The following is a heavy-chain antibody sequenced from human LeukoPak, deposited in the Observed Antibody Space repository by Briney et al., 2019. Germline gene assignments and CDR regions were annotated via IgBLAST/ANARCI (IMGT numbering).Heavy chain of an antibody. Sequence: GGSLRLSCAASGFSFSSYEMNCVRHALGKGLQWSSYISASGELTHYEDSVGGRFTISRDNAKNSLYLQMNSLRAEETAMYYCARGGPGRSLTIVPERTKYYMDVWGKGAMVTVSS. D-gene: IGHD1-26*01. CDR3: ARGGPGRSLTIVPERTKYYMDV. CDR1: GFSFSSYE. J-gene: IGHJ6*03. V-gene: IGHV3-48*03. CDR2: ISASGELT.